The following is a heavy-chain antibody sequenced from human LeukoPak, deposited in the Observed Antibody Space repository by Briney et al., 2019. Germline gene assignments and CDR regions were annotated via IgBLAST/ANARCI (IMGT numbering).Heavy chain of an antibody. V-gene: IGHV3-7*01. Sequence: GGSLRLSCAASGFTFSSYWMSWVRQAPGKGLEWVANIKQDGSEKYYVDSVKGRFTISRDNAKNSLYLQMNSLRAEDTAVYYCARAGRGLRYFDWLTYDYWGQGTLVTVSS. CDR1: GFTFSSYW. J-gene: IGHJ4*02. CDR3: ARAGRGLRYFDWLTYDY. D-gene: IGHD3-9*01. CDR2: IKQDGSEK.